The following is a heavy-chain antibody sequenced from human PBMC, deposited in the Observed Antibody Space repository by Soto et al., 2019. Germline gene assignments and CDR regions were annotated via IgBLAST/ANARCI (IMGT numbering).Heavy chain of an antibody. D-gene: IGHD2-2*01. CDR3: ARDVGYCISTSCHAEDY. Sequence: QVQLVESGGGLVKPGGSLRLSCAASGFTFSDYYMSWVRQAPGKGLEWVSYISSRGSTIYYADSVKGRFTISRDNAKNSLYLQMYSLRAEDTAVYYCARDVGYCISTSCHAEDYWGQGTLVTVSS. J-gene: IGHJ4*02. CDR1: GFTFSDYY. V-gene: IGHV3-11*01. CDR2: ISSRGSTI.